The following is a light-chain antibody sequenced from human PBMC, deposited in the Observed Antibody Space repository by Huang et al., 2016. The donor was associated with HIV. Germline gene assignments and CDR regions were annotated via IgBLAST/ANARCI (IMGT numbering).Light chain of an antibody. Sequence: EMVMTQSLATLSVSPGERVTLSCRASQSVSSNLAWYQQKPGQAPRLLIYGASTRATDIPARFSGSGSGTEFTLTISSLQSEDFAVYYCQQYNNWPPWTFGQGTKVEIK. CDR2: GAS. CDR3: QQYNNWPPWT. CDR1: QSVSSN. J-gene: IGKJ1*01. V-gene: IGKV3-15*01.